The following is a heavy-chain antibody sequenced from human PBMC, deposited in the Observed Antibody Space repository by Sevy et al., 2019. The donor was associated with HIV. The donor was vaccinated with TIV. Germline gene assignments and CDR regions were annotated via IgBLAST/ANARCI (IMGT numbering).Heavy chain of an antibody. CDR2: IHYSGST. CDR1: GDSISSYY. V-gene: IGHV4-59*01. CDR3: ARVPGGYGDFFDY. Sequence: SETLSLTCTVSGDSISSYYWSWIRQPPGKGLEWIGYIHYSGSTNYNPSLKSRITISVDTSKNQFSLKLNSVTTADTAVYYCARVPGGYGDFFDYWGQGTLVTVSS. D-gene: IGHD5-12*01. J-gene: IGHJ4*02.